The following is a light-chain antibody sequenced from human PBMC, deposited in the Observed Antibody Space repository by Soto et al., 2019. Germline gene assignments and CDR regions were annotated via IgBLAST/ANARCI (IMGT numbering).Light chain of an antibody. J-gene: IGKJ4*01. V-gene: IGKV3-15*01. Sequence: EVVIRQSPATLSVSPGESDTRSRMASQGIGDTLAWYQHKPCQTPRLLIYDTSNRATGVPTRFSGSRSGAEFTLTITSLQSEDSAVYYCQESNYWHPITVGGGTKVEIK. CDR3: QESNYWHPIT. CDR1: QGIGDT. CDR2: DTS.